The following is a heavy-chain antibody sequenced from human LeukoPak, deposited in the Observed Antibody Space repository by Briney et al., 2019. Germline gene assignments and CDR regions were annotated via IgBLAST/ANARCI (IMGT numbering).Heavy chain of an antibody. CDR2: IYYSGST. CDR1: GGSISSSSCY. Sequence: PSETLSLTCTVSGGSISSSSCYWGWIRQPPGKGLEWIGSIYYSGSTYYNPSLKSRVTISVDTSKNQFSLKLSSVTAADTAVYYCARLPLEYVWGSYRSPSNFDYWGQGTLVTVSS. CDR3: ARLPLEYVWGSYRSPSNFDY. J-gene: IGHJ4*02. D-gene: IGHD3-16*02. V-gene: IGHV4-39*01.